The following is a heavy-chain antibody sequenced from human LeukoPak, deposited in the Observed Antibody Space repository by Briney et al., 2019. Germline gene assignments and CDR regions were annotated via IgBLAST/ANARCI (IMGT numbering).Heavy chain of an antibody. CDR1: GGSFSGYY. Sequence: PSETLSLTCAVYGGSFSGYYWSWIRQPPGKGLEWIGEINHSGSTNYNPSLKSRVTISVDTSKNQFSLKLSSVTAADTAVYYCASRSTDSENFQHWGQGTLVTVSS. V-gene: IGHV4-34*01. CDR2: INHSGST. CDR3: ASRSTDSENFQH. D-gene: IGHD1-26*01. J-gene: IGHJ1*01.